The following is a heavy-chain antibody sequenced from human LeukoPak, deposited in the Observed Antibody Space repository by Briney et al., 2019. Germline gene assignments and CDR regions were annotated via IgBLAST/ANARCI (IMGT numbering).Heavy chain of an antibody. J-gene: IGHJ5*02. CDR3: ARVYYASWSGQPLSQHWLDP. Sequence: SGGSLRLSCAASGFTFSSYAMHWVRQAPGKGLEWVAVISYDGSNKYYADSVKGRFTISRDNSKNTLYLQMNGLRVEDTAVYYCARVYYASWSGQPLSQHWLDPWGQGTLVTVSS. D-gene: IGHD3-3*01. CDR1: GFTFSSYA. V-gene: IGHV3-30*04. CDR2: ISYDGSNK.